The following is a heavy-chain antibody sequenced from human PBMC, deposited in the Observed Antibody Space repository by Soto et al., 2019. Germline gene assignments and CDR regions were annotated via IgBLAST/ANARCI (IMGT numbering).Heavy chain of an antibody. CDR2: IIPIFGTA. CDR3: ARRKGEHYGMDV. V-gene: IGHV1-69*12. CDR1: GGTFSSYA. J-gene: IGHJ6*02. Sequence: QVQLVQSGAEVKKPGSSVKVSCKASGGTFSSYAISWVRQAPGQGLEWMGGIIPIFGTANYAQKFQGRVRIXAXGATSTAYMELSSLRSEDTAVYYCARRKGEHYGMDVWGQGTTVTVSS.